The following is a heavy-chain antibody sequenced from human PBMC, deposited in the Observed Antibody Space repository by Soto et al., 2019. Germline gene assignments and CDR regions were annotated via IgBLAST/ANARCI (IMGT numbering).Heavy chain of an antibody. CDR2: IYYSGST. CDR1: GGSISSYY. V-gene: IGHV4-59*01. Sequence: QVQLQESGPGLVKPSETLSLTCTVSGGSISSYYWSWIRQPPGKGLEWIGYIYYSGSTNYNPSLKSRVTISVDTSKNQFSLKLSSVTAAETAVYYCARDESDLDAFDIWGQGTMVTVSS. CDR3: ARDESDLDAFDI. J-gene: IGHJ3*02.